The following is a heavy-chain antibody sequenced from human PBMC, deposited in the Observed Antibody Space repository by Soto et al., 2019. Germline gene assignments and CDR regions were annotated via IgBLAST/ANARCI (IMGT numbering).Heavy chain of an antibody. CDR3: ASGVIAVH. CDR1: GFTFSNNW. CDR2: INSDGSST. Sequence: GGSLRHSCAASGFTFSNNWMHWVRQAPGKGPVWVSRINSDGSSTYYADSVKGRFTISRDNAKNTLNLQMNSLTADDTAVYYCASGVIAVHWGQGILVTVSS. V-gene: IGHV3-74*01. J-gene: IGHJ4*02. D-gene: IGHD6-19*01.